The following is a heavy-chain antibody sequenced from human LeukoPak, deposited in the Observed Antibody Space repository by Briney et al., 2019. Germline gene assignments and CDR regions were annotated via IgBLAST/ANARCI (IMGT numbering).Heavy chain of an antibody. J-gene: IGHJ6*02. CDR2: ISYEGSNK. V-gene: IGHV3-30*03. CDR1: GFTFSSYG. Sequence: GGSLRLSCAASGFTFSSYGMHWVRQAPGKGLEGVAVISYEGSNKFYADSVEGRFTISRDKSKNTLYLQMNRLRAEDTAVYYCATDSYSSSWYHLYYYYGMDVWGQGTTVTVSS. CDR3: ATDSYSSSWYHLYYYYGMDV. D-gene: IGHD6-13*01.